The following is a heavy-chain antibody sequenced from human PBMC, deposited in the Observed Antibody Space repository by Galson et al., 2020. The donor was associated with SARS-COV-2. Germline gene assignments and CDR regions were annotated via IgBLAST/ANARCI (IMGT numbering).Heavy chain of an antibody. J-gene: IGHJ4*02. CDR3: TGVTNYYDSRRFPKRWVER. D-gene: IGHD3-22*01. Sequence: LETLSLTCTVSGGSISRYFWSWIRQSPGKGLEWMGDIYYTGITKYNPSLKGRVTISIDTPKYQFSLNLSSVTAADTAVYYCTGVTNYYDSRRFPKRWVERWGQGTLVTVSS. V-gene: IGHV4-59*08. CDR2: IYYTGIT. CDR1: GGSISRYF.